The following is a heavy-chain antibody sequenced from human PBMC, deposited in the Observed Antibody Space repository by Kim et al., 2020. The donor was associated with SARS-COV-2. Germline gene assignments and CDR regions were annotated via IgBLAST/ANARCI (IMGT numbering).Heavy chain of an antibody. D-gene: IGHD3-10*01. CDR2: INHSGST. V-gene: IGHV4-34*01. Sequence: SETLSLTCAVYGGSFSGYYWSWIRQPPGKGLEWIGEINHSGSTNYNPSLKSRVTISVDTSKNQFSLKLSSVTAADTAVYYCARANTPLWFGESLRREFDYWGQGTLVTISS. CDR1: GGSFSGYY. J-gene: IGHJ4*02. CDR3: ARANTPLWFGESLRREFDY.